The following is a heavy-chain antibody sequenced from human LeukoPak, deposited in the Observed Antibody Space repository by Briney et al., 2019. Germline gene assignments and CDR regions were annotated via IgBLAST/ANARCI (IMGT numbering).Heavy chain of an antibody. Sequence: GRSLRLSCAASGFTFDDYAMHWVRQAPGKGLEWVSGISRNSGSIGYADSVKGRFTISRDNAKNSLYLQMNSLRAEDTAVYYCAKLSSFSGSYYSYFDYWGQGTLVTVSS. J-gene: IGHJ4*02. CDR1: GFTFDDYA. CDR2: ISRNSGSI. CDR3: AKLSSFSGSYYSYFDY. V-gene: IGHV3-9*01. D-gene: IGHD1-26*01.